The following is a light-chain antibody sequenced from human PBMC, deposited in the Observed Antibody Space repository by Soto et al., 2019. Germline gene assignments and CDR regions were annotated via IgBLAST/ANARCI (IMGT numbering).Light chain of an antibody. CDR1: QSVNSN. CDR3: QQYHNLWT. J-gene: IGKJ1*01. V-gene: IGKV3-15*01. Sequence: EIVITQSPATLSVSPGERATLSCRASQSVNSNVALYQQRPGQAPRLHIDRASTRATGIPARFSGSGSGTEFTLTISSLQSEDFAVYYCQQYHNLWTFGQGTKVEIK. CDR2: RAS.